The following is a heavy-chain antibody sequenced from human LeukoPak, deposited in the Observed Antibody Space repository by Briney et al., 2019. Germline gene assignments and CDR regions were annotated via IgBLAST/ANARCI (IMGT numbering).Heavy chain of an antibody. Sequence: GGSLRLSCAASGFTFSSYGMSWVRQAPGKGLEWVSAISGSGGSTYYAGSVKGRFTISRDNSKNTLYLQMNSLRAEDTAVYYCAKDLSGASYGSGSYYLFDYWGQGTLVTVSS. J-gene: IGHJ4*02. CDR2: ISGSGGST. CDR1: GFTFSSYG. D-gene: IGHD3-10*01. CDR3: AKDLSGASYGSGSYYLFDY. V-gene: IGHV3-23*01.